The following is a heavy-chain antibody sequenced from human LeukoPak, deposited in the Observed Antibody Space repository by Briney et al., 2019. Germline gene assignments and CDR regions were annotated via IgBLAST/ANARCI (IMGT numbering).Heavy chain of an antibody. CDR1: GFTFSSYS. J-gene: IGHJ4*02. Sequence: GGSLRLSCAASGFTFSSYSMNWVRQAPGKGLEWVSSISSSSSYIYHADSVKGRFTISRDNAKNSLYLQMNSLRAEDTAVYYCARDVGIAVADVDYWGQGTLVTVSS. V-gene: IGHV3-21*01. CDR2: ISSSSSYI. D-gene: IGHD6-19*01. CDR3: ARDVGIAVADVDY.